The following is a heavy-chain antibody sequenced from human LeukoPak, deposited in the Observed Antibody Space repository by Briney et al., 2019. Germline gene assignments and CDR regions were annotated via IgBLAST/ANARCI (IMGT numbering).Heavy chain of an antibody. Sequence: ASVKVSCKASGYTFTSYDINWVRQATGQGLEWMGWMNPNSGNTGYAQKFQGRVTMTRNTSTSTAYMELSSLRSEDTAVYYCARGFLRFDAFDIWGQGTMVTVSS. J-gene: IGHJ3*02. V-gene: IGHV1-8*01. CDR2: MNPNSGNT. CDR1: GYTFTSYD. CDR3: ARGFLRFDAFDI. D-gene: IGHD4-17*01.